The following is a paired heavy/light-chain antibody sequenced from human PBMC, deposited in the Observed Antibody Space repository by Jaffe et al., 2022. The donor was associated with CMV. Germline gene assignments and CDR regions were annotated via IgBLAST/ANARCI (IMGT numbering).Heavy chain of an antibody. Sequence: QVQLQESGPGLVKPSQTLSLTCTVSGGSISSGGYYWSWIRQHPGKGLEWIGYIYYSGSTYYNPSLKSRVTISVDTSKNQFSLKLSSVTAADTAVYYCARWPGTKPVDTAGSYYGMDVWGQGTTVTVSS. CDR3: ARWPGTKPVDTAGSYYGMDV. D-gene: IGHD4-17*01. CDR1: GGSISSGGYY. J-gene: IGHJ6*02. V-gene: IGHV4-31*03. CDR2: IYYSGST.
Light chain of an antibody. V-gene: IGKV3-15*01. CDR3: QQYNNWPPVT. CDR2: GAS. J-gene: IGKJ1*01. CDR1: QSVSSN. Sequence: EIVMTQSPATLSVSPGERATLSCRASQSVSSNLAWYQQKPGQAPRLLIYGASTRATGIPARFSGSGSGTEFTLTISSLQSEDFAVYYCQQYNNWPPVTFGQGTKVEIK.